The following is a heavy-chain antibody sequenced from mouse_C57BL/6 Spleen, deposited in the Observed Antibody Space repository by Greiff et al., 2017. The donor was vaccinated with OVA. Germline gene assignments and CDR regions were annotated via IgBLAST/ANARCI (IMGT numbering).Heavy chain of an antibody. Sequence: EVQVVESGGDLVKPGGSLKLSCAASGFTFSSYGMSWVRQTPDKRLEWVATISSGGSYTYYPDSVKGRFTISRDNAKNTLYLQMSSLKSEDTAMYYCARHVKNYSNYGWYFDVWGTGTTVTVSS. CDR2: ISSGGSYT. D-gene: IGHD2-5*01. V-gene: IGHV5-6*01. CDR3: ARHVKNYSNYGWYFDV. CDR1: GFTFSSYG. J-gene: IGHJ1*03.